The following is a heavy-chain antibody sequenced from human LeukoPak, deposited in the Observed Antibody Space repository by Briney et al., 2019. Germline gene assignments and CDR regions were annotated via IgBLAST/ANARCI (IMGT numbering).Heavy chain of an antibody. Sequence: SGGTLRLSCAASGFTFSTYAMSGFGRAPGRGRDWASPIGGSGGSTYYADSVKGRFTVSRDNSKNTLYLQMNSLRAEDTAVYYCAKDWGIAVAGTPNNDYWGQGTLVTVSS. V-gene: IGHV3-23*01. CDR1: GFTFSTYA. J-gene: IGHJ4*02. D-gene: IGHD6-19*01. CDR3: AKDWGIAVAGTPNNDY. CDR2: IGGSGGST.